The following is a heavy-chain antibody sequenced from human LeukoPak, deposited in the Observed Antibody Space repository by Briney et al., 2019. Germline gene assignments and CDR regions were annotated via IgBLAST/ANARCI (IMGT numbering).Heavy chain of an antibody. Sequence: PGGSLRLSCAASGFTFSSYEMNWVRQAPGKGLEWVSYISSSGSTIYYADSVKGRFTISRDNAKNSLYLQMSSLRDEDTAVYYCARVGYYYDSSGYYEGDYFYMDVWGKGTTVTVSS. CDR3: ARVGYYYDSSGYYEGDYFYMDV. D-gene: IGHD3-22*01. J-gene: IGHJ6*03. CDR2: ISSSGSTI. V-gene: IGHV3-48*03. CDR1: GFTFSSYE.